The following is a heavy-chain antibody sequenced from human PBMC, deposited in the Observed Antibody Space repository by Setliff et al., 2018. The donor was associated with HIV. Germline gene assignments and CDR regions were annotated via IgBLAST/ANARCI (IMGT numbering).Heavy chain of an antibody. CDR2: IFYSGGT. V-gene: IGHV4-59*11. Sequence: SETLSLTCTVSGGSISGHYWSWIRQPPGKGLEWIGNIFYSGGTNNNPSLKSRVSISVDTSKNQCSLKLRSVTAADTAVYYCARFGGTYSSNYFDFWGQGTLVTVSS. J-gene: IGHJ4*02. D-gene: IGHD1-26*01. CDR3: ARFGGTYSSNYFDF. CDR1: GGSISGHY.